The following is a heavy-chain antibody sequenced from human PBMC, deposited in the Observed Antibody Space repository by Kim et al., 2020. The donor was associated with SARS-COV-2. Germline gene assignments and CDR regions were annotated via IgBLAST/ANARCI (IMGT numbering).Heavy chain of an antibody. CDR3: ARDREYSYGFDY. Sequence: DNAITVKSRITINPDTTKNQFSLQLNSVTPEDTAVYYCARDREYSYGFDYWGQGTLVTVSS. D-gene: IGHD5-18*01. J-gene: IGHJ4*02. V-gene: IGHV6-1*01.